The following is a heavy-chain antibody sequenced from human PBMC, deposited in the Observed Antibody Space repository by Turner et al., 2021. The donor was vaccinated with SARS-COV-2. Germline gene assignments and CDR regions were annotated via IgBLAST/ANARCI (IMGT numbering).Heavy chain of an antibody. CDR3: ARLPYYYDSSGPIDY. J-gene: IGHJ4*02. V-gene: IGHV4-39*01. Sequence: QLQLQESGPGLVKPSETLSLTFTVSGGSISSSSYYWGWIRQPPGKGLEWIGTVYYGGSTYYNPSLKSRVTISVDTSKNQFSLKLSYVTAADTAVYYCARLPYYYDSSGPIDYWGQGTLVTVSS. CDR2: VYYGGST. CDR1: GGSISSSSYY. D-gene: IGHD3-22*01.